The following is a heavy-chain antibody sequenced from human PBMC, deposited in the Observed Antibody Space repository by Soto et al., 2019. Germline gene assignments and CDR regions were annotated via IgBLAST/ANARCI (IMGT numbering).Heavy chain of an antibody. CDR1: GYTFTSYY. V-gene: IGHV1-46*01. CDR2: INPSGGST. Sequence: ASVKVSCKASGYTFTSYYMHWVRQAPGQGLEWMGIINPSGGSTSYAQKFQGRVTMTRDTSTSTVYMELSSLRSEDTAVYYCARLRGYSSPLDTISCYYGMDVWGQGTAVTVSS. CDR3: ARLRGYSSPLDTISCYYGMDV. J-gene: IGHJ6*02. D-gene: IGHD5-18*01.